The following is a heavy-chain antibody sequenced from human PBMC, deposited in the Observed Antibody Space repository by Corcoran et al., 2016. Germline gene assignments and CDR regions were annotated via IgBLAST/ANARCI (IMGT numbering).Heavy chain of an antibody. Sequence: QVQLVESGGGVVQPGRSLRLSCAASGFTFSSYGMHWVRQAPGKGLEWVAVIWYDGSNKYYADSVKGRFTISRDNSKNTLYLQMNSLRAEDTAVYCWASDGDYYDSSGSPHYWGQGTLVTVSS. J-gene: IGHJ4*02. CDR1: GFTFSSYG. CDR3: ASDGDYYDSSGSPHY. D-gene: IGHD3-22*01. CDR2: IWYDGSNK. V-gene: IGHV3-33*01.